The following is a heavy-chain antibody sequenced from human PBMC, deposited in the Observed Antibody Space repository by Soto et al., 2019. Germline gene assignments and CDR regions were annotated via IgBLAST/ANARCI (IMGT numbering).Heavy chain of an antibody. D-gene: IGHD3-22*01. V-gene: IGHV1-69*01. CDR3: AREGYHYYDSSGYSAYYFDY. Sequence: QVQLVQSGAEVKKPGSSVKVSCKASGGTFSSYAISWGRQAPGQGLEWMGGIIPIFVTANYAQKFQGRVTITADESTSTAYMELSSLRSEDTAVYYCAREGYHYYDSSGYSAYYFDYWGQGTLVTVSS. CDR2: IIPIFVTA. J-gene: IGHJ4*02. CDR1: GGTFSSYA.